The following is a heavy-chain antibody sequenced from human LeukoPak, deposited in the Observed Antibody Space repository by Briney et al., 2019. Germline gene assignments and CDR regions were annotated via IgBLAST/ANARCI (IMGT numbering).Heavy chain of an antibody. D-gene: IGHD3-16*01. CDR2: IKSDGSET. CDR1: GFTFSSFW. CDR3: ARVRMGDDFNPFDY. J-gene: IGHJ4*02. V-gene: IGHV3-74*01. Sequence: GGSLRLSCAASGFTFSSFWIYWVRHAPGNGLVWVSRIKSDGSETLYADSVKGRFTISRDNAKNTLYLQMNSLRAEDTAVYYCARVRMGDDFNPFDYWGQGTLVTVSS.